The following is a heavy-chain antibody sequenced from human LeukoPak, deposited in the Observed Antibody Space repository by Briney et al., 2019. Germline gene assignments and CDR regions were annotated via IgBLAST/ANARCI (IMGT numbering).Heavy chain of an antibody. V-gene: IGHV3-74*01. D-gene: IGHD2-2*01. CDR1: GFTFSSYW. CDR3: ARGDAHGFDF. Sequence: SGGSLRLSCAASGFTFSSYWMHWVRQAPGKGLVWVARIKSDGSSTGYADSVKGRFTNSRGNAKNTLYLQMSSLRDEDTAVYYCARGDAHGFDFWGQGTMVTVSS. CDR2: IKSDGSST. J-gene: IGHJ3*01.